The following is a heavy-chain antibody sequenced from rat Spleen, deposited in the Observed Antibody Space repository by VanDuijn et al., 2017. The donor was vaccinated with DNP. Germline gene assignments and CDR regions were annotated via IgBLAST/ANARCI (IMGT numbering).Heavy chain of an antibody. CDR2: INKESTII. J-gene: IGHJ2*01. Sequence: EVKLVESGGGLVQPGRSLKLSCAASGFDFIDYWMGWVRQAPGKGLEWIGEINKESTIINYTPSLKDKFTISRDNVQNTLYLQMSKLGSEDTAIYYCAKGPNYGGWSDYFDYWGQGVMVTVSS. CDR3: AKGPNYGGWSDYFDY. CDR1: GFDFIDYW. D-gene: IGHD1-11*01. V-gene: IGHV4-2*01.